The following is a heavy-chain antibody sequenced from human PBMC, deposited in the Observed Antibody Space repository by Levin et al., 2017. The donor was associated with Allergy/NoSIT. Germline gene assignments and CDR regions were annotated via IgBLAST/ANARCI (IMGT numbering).Heavy chain of an antibody. D-gene: IGHD3-10*01. CDR3: ACRINMVRGVLDYFDY. J-gene: IGHJ4*02. Sequence: TGGSLRLSCAASGFTVSSNYLSWVRQAPGKGLQWVSVIYSDGSTFYADSVKGRFTISRDNSKNTLFLQMNSLRAEDTAVYYCACRINMVRGVLDYFDYWGQGTLVTVSS. V-gene: IGHV3-53*01. CDR2: IYSDGST. CDR1: GFTVSSNY.